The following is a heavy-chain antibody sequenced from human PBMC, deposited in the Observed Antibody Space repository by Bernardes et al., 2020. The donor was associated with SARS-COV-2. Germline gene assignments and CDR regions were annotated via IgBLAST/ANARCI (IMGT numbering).Heavy chain of an antibody. Sequence: ASVKVSCKTSGYIFRDFGISWVRQAPGQGLEWMGWINPFKGNTDYSQKFQGRVTMTTDTSTSTAFMELRSLSFADTDVYFCARDRLVRGITNNWFDPWGQGTLVTVSS. J-gene: IGHJ5*02. CDR2: INPFKGNT. D-gene: IGHD3-10*01. CDR3: ARDRLVRGITNNWFDP. V-gene: IGHV1-18*01. CDR1: GYIFRDFG.